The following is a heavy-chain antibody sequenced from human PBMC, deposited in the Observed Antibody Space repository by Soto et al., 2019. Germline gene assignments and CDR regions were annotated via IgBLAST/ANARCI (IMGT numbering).Heavy chain of an antibody. CDR2: ISGSVSSR. CDR3: AKARGEYSGSWRFDY. D-gene: IGHD6-13*01. J-gene: IGHJ4*02. V-gene: IGHV3-23*01. Sequence: GGSLRLSCAASGFTFSGYALSWVRQAPGKGLEWISAISGSVSSRYYADSVKGRFTISRDNSKNTLYLLINSLRAEDTAVYYCAKARGEYSGSWRFDYWGQGTMVTVSS. CDR1: GFTFSGYA.